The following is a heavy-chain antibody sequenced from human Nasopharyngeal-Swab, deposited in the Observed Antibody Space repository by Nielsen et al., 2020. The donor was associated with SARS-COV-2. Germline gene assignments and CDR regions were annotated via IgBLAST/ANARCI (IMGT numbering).Heavy chain of an antibody. CDR3: ARLPRNNWRLDS. J-gene: IGHJ4*02. Sequence: GGSLRLSCAASGLTFGNYWMSWVRQAPGKRLEWVANIKEDGSEKDYVDSVKGRFTISRDNIKNTLYLQMNSLRVEDTAVYFCARLPRNNWRLDSWGQGILVTVSS. V-gene: IGHV3-7*03. CDR1: GLTFGNYW. D-gene: IGHD1-20*01. CDR2: IKEDGSEK.